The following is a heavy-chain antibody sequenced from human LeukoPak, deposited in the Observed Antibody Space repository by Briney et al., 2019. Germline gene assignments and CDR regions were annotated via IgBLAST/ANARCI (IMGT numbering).Heavy chain of an antibody. D-gene: IGHD1-26*01. V-gene: IGHV3-15*01. J-gene: IGHJ4*02. Sequence: PGGSLRLSCAASGFTFSNAWMSWVRQAPGKGLERVGRIKSKTDGGTPDYAAPVKGRFTISRDDSKNTLYLQMNSLKTEDTAVYYCTTYTVGATTSHFDYWGQGTLVTVSS. CDR1: GFTFSNAW. CDR2: IKSKTDGGTP. CDR3: TTYTVGATTSHFDY.